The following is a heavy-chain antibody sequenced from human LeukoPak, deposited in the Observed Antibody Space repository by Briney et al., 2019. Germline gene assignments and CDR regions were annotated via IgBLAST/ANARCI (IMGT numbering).Heavy chain of an antibody. CDR3: AKETQWLGGGFDY. V-gene: IGHV3-23*01. J-gene: IGHJ4*02. CDR1: GFTFSSYA. Sequence: GGSLRLSCAASGFTFSSYAMSWVRQAPGKGLEWVSAISGSGGSAYYADSVKGQFTISRENYKNTLYLQMNSLRAEDTAVYYCAKETQWLGGGFDYWGQGTLVTVSS. CDR2: ISGSGGSA. D-gene: IGHD6-19*01.